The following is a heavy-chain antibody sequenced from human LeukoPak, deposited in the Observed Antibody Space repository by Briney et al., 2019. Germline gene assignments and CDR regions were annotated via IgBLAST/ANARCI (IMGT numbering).Heavy chain of an antibody. J-gene: IGHJ4*02. V-gene: IGHV4-31*03. CDR1: GVSISSGGYY. CDR3: ARDILDYYGSGRVRGRYFDY. CDR2: IYYSGST. D-gene: IGHD3-10*01. Sequence: PSETLSLTCTVSGVSISSGGYYWRWIRQHPGKGLEWIGYIYYSGSTYYNPSLKSRVTISVDTSKNQFSLKLSSVTAADTAVYYCARDILDYYGSGRVRGRYFDYWGQGTLVTASS.